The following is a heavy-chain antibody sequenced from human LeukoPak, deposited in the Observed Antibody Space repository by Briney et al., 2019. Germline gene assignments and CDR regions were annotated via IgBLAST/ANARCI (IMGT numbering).Heavy chain of an antibody. CDR1: GGSISSGGYS. J-gene: IGHJ3*02. D-gene: IGHD3-10*01. Sequence: PSETLSLTCTVSGGSISSGGYSWSWIRQPPGKGLEWIGYIYHSGSTYYNPSLKSRVTISVDRSKNQFSLKLSSVTAADTAVYYCAASYYYGPGSAVDAFDIWGQGTMVTVSS. V-gene: IGHV4-30-2*01. CDR3: AASYYYGPGSAVDAFDI. CDR2: IYHSGST.